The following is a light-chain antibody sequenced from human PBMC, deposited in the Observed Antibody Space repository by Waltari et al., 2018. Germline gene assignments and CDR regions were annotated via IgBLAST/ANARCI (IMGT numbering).Light chain of an antibody. V-gene: IGKV3-15*01. J-gene: IGKJ2*01. Sequence: EIVMTQSQDTLSVSPGERATLSCRASQSVDNNLAWYQQNPGQAPRLLIYGASTRATGIAARFSGSGSGTEFTFTISSLQSEDFAVYYCQQYNNWPFTFGRGTKLELK. CDR1: QSVDNN. CDR3: QQYNNWPFT. CDR2: GAS.